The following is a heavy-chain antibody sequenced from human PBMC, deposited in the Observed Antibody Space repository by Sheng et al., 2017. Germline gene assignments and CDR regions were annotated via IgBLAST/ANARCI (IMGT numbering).Heavy chain of an antibody. V-gene: IGHV4-38-2*01. CDR1: GYSISSGYY. D-gene: IGHD6-6*01. CDR3: ARVGSSSSFYYYYGMDV. CDR2: IYHSGST. J-gene: IGHJ6*02. Sequence: QVQLQESGPGLVKPSETLSLTCAVSGYSISSGYYWGWIRQPPGKGLEWIGSIYHSGSTYYNPSLKSRVTISVDTSKNQFSLKLSSVTAADTAVYYCARVGSSSSFYYYYGMDVWGQGTTVTVSS.